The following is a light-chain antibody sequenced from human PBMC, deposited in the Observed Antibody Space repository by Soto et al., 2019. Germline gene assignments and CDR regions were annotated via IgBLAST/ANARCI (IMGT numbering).Light chain of an antibody. Sequence: EIVLTQSPATLSLSPGERATLSCRASQSVSSYLAWYQQKPGQAPRLLIYDASNRATGIPARFSGSGSGTDFNLTISSLEPEDFAVYYCQQRRKWPPYTFGQGTKLEIK. CDR2: DAS. CDR1: QSVSSY. J-gene: IGKJ2*01. CDR3: QQRRKWPPYT. V-gene: IGKV3-11*01.